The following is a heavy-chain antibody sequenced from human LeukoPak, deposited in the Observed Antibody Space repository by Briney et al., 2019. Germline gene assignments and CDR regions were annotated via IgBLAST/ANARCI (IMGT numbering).Heavy chain of an antibody. CDR2: ISSNGGST. Sequence: GGSLRLSCAASGFTFSNYGVHWVRQAPGKGLEYVSAISSNGGSTYYASSVKGRFTISRDNSKNTLYLQMGSLRAEDMAVYYCARASTPLNWGQNAFDIWGQGTMVTVSS. CDR3: ARASTPLNWGQNAFDI. V-gene: IGHV3-64*01. CDR1: GFTFSNYG. D-gene: IGHD7-27*01. J-gene: IGHJ3*02.